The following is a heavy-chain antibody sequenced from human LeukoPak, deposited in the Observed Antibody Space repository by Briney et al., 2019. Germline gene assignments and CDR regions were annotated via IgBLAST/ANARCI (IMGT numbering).Heavy chain of an antibody. CDR3: AKDYSLYCSSASCYTPFDY. J-gene: IGHJ4*02. Sequence: GGSLRLSCAASGFTFSAYGMHWVRQAPGKGLEWVAFVRYDGSNKYYADSVKGRFTISRDYSRNMLYLQMDSLSAEDTAMYYCAKDYSLYCSSASCYTPFDYWGQGALVTVSS. V-gene: IGHV3-30*02. CDR1: GFTFSAYG. D-gene: IGHD2-2*02. CDR2: VRYDGSNK.